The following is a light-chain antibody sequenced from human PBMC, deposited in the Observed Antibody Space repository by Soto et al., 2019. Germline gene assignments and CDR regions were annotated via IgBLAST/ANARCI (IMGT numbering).Light chain of an antibody. CDR3: QQYGSSPFT. V-gene: IGKV3-20*01. J-gene: IGKJ3*01. Sequence: DIVLTQSPGTLSLSPGERATLSCRASQSVSINLAWYQQKPGQAHRLLISGASSRATGIPDRFSGSGSGTDFTLTSRRLGREDSAVYYCQQYGSSPFTFGPGTKVDIK. CDR1: QSVSIN. CDR2: GAS.